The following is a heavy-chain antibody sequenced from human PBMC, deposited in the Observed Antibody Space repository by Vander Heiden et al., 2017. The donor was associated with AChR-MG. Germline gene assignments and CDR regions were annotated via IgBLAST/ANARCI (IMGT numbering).Heavy chain of an antibody. V-gene: IGHV4-61*02. Sequence: QVQLQESGPGLVKPSQTLSLTCTVSGGSISSGSYYWSWIRQPAGKGLEWIGRIYTSGSTNYNPSLKSRVTISVDTSKNQFSLKLSSVTAADTAVYYCARMPRATIYYYYGMDVWGQGTKVTVSS. D-gene: IGHD5-12*01. CDR1: GGSISSGSYY. CDR3: ARMPRATIYYYYGMDV. J-gene: IGHJ6*02. CDR2: IYTSGST.